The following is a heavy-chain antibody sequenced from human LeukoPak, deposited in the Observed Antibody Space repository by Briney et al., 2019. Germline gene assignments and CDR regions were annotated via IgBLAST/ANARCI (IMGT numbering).Heavy chain of an antibody. CDR1: GFTFSSYA. CDR3: ARGYYYYDSSGYLALDY. Sequence: RGSLRLSCAASGFTFSSYAMHWVRQAPGKGLEWVAVILYDGSNKYYADSVKGRFTISRDNSKNTLYLQMNSLRAEDTAVYYCARGYYYYDSSGYLALDYWGQGTLVTVSS. J-gene: IGHJ4*02. V-gene: IGHV3-30-3*01. D-gene: IGHD3-22*01. CDR2: ILYDGSNK.